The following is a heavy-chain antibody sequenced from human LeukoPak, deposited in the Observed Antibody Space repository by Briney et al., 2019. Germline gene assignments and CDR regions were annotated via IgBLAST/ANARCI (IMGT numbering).Heavy chain of an antibody. CDR2: IYTSGST. V-gene: IGHV4-4*07. CDR1: GGSISSYY. J-gene: IGHJ1*01. Sequence: SETLSLTCTVSGGSISSYYWSWIRQPAGKGLEWIGRIYTSGSTNYNPSLKSRVTMSVDTSKNQFSLKLSSVTAADTAVYYCYGDGIAVDFQHWGRGTLVTVSS. CDR3: YGDGIAVDFQH. D-gene: IGHD2-21*01.